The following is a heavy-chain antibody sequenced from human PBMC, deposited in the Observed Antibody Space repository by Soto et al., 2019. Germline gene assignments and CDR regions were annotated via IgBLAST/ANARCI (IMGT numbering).Heavy chain of an antibody. CDR1: GGSISSSSYY. CDR2: IYYSGST. CDR3: AREGPSSWYYYYYGMDV. Sequence: SETLSLTCTVSGGSISSSSYYWGWIRQPPGKGLEWIGSIYYSGSTYYNPSLKSRVTISVDTSKNQFSLKLSSVTAADTAVYYCAREGPSSWYYYYYGMDVWGQGTPVTVYS. J-gene: IGHJ6*02. V-gene: IGHV4-39*02. D-gene: IGHD6-13*01.